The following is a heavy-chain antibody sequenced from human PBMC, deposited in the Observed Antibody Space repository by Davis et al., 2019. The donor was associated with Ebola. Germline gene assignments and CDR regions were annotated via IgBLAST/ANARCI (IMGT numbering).Heavy chain of an antibody. CDR1: GDSINSYY. D-gene: IGHD1-1*01. V-gene: IGHV4-59*12. CDR2: IYYSGTT. J-gene: IGHJ4*02. CDR3: ARETSGTGIFDS. Sequence: MLGGSLRLSCTVSGDSINSYYWSWIRQPPGKGLEWIGYIYYSGTTNYNPSLKGRVTMSVDSSKTHFSLRLSSVTAADTAVYYCARETSGTGIFDSWGQGTLVTVSS.